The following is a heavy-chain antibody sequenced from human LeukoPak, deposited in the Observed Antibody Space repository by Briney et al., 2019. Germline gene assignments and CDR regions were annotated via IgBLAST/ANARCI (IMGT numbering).Heavy chain of an antibody. V-gene: IGHV4-39*01. CDR2: IYYSGSSGTA. Sequence: GSLRLSCAASGFTFSSYWMSWVRQPPGKGLEWIGSIYYSGSSGTAYYSPSLKSRVTISVDTSKNQFSLKLSSVTAADTAVYYCARITSSWRDYWGQGTLVTVSS. CDR3: ARITSSWRDY. D-gene: IGHD6-13*01. J-gene: IGHJ4*02. CDR1: GFTFSSYW.